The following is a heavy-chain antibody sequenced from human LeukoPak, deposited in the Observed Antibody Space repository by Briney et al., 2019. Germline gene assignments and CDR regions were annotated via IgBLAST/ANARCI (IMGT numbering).Heavy chain of an antibody. J-gene: IGHJ5*02. CDR2: IYTSGST. CDR3: ARGHYYGSGTYYISP. CDR1: GGSISNYY. D-gene: IGHD3-10*01. V-gene: IGHV4-4*07. Sequence: SETLSLTCTVSGGSISNYYWSWIRQPAGKGLEWIGRIYTSGSTNYNPSLKSRVTMSVDTSKNQFSLKLSSVTAADTAVYHCARGHYYGSGTYYISPWGQGTLVTVSS.